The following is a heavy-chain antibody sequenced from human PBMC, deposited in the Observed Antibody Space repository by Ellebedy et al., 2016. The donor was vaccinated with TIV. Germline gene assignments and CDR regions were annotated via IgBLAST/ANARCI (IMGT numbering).Heavy chain of an antibody. D-gene: IGHD6-13*01. Sequence: GESLKISCAVSEFTFNAFWMSWVRQAPGKGLEWVANINQHGSETYYADSLKGRFTISRDNAKNSLYLQMNNLRVEDTARYFCVRGSRYSSSWLSYFDFWGQGILVSVSS. V-gene: IGHV3-7*03. CDR2: INQHGSET. CDR1: EFTFNAFW. CDR3: VRGSRYSSSWLSYFDF. J-gene: IGHJ4*02.